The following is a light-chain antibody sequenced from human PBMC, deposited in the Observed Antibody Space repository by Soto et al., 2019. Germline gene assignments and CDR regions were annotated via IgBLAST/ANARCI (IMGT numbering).Light chain of an antibody. CDR3: GTWDSSLSAVV. CDR2: DND. Sequence: QSVLTQPPSVSAAPGQKVTISCSGSGTNYVSWYQQFPATAPRLIIYDNDQRPSGISDRFSGSNSGTSATLDISGVQTGDEADYYCGTWDSSLSAVVFGGGTKLTVL. V-gene: IGLV1-51*01. CDR1: GTNY. J-gene: IGLJ2*01.